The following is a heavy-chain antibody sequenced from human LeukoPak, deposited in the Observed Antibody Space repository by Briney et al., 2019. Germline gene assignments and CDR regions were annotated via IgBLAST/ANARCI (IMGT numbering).Heavy chain of an antibody. J-gene: IGHJ1*01. CDR1: GFTFSTYD. V-gene: IGHV3-33*01. D-gene: IGHD7-27*01. Sequence: GGSLRLSCIVSGFTFSTYDMHWVRQAPGKGLQWVAVIWSDGSNKYYTDSVKGRFTISRDNPKNTLYLQMNNLRAEDTAVYHCARGQDLGYFQRWGQGTLVTVSS. CDR3: ARGQDLGYFQR. CDR2: IWSDGSNK.